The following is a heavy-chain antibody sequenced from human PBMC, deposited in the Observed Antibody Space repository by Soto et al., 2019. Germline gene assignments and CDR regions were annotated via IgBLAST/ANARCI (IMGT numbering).Heavy chain of an antibody. J-gene: IGHJ3*02. Sequence: NPSETLSLTCTVSGGSISSYYWSWIRQPPGKGLEWIGYIYYSGSTNYNPSLKSRVTISVDTSKNQFSLKLSSVTAADTAVYYCARDLYSSSSDAFDIWGQGTMVTVS. CDR2: IYYSGST. V-gene: IGHV4-59*01. CDR3: ARDLYSSSSDAFDI. CDR1: GGSISSYY. D-gene: IGHD6-13*01.